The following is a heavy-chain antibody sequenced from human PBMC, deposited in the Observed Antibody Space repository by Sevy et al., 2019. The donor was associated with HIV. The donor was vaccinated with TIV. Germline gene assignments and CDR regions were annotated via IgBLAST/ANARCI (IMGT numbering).Heavy chain of an antibody. CDR2: IYPGDSDT. CDR1: GYSFTSYW. Sequence: ESLKISCKGSGYSFTSYWIGWVRQMPGKGLEWMGIIYPGDSDTRYSPSFQGQVTISADKSIRTAYLQWSSLKASDTAMYYCAKSPLYSSGLFYLDYWGQGTLVTVSS. CDR3: AKSPLYSSGLFYLDY. D-gene: IGHD6-19*01. J-gene: IGHJ4*02. V-gene: IGHV5-51*01.